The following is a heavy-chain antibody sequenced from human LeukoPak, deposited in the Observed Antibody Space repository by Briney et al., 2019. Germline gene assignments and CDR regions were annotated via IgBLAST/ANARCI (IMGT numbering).Heavy chain of an antibody. CDR3: ARVPLVGARGLYFDY. V-gene: IGHV3-48*03. J-gene: IGHJ4*02. Sequence: GGSLRLSCAASGFTFSSYEMNWVRQAPGKGLEWISYITGSGDTIYYADSVKGRFTISRDNAKNSLYLQMNSLRAEDTAVYYCARVPLVGARGLYFDYWGQGTLVTVSS. D-gene: IGHD1-26*01. CDR2: ITGSGDTI. CDR1: GFTFSSYE.